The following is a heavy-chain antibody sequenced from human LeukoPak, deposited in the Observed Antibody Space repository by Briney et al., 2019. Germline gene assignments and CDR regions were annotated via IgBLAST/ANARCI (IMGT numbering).Heavy chain of an antibody. CDR3: ARDAYHSGDLDQ. J-gene: IGHJ4*02. D-gene: IGHD3/OR15-3a*01. Sequence: PGGSLRLSCAASGFTFSNHIMHWVRQAPGKGLEWVSFIRFDGTNRHYVDSVKGRFTISRDNPNNMLYLQMNSLKFYDTAVYYCARDAYHSGDLDQWGEGTLVIVSS. CDR1: GFTFSNHI. CDR2: IRFDGTNR. V-gene: IGHV3-30*02.